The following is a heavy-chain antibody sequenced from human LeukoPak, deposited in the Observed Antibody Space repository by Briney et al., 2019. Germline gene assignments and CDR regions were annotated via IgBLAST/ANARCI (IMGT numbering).Heavy chain of an antibody. Sequence: PSETLSLTCTVSGGSISSSSYYWGWIRQPPGKGLEWIGTIYYSGYTYYNPSLESRVTISVDTSKNQFSLKLSSVTAADTAVYYCARRFAWVHFDYWGQGTLVTVSS. CDR2: IYYSGYT. CDR1: GGSISSSSYY. CDR3: ARRFAWVHFDY. V-gene: IGHV4-39*01. D-gene: IGHD1-26*01. J-gene: IGHJ4*02.